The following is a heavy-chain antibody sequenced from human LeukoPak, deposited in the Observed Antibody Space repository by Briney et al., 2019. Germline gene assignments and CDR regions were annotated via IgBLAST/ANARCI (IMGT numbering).Heavy chain of an antibody. CDR2: IYYSGST. Sequence: SETLSLTCTVSGGSISSSSYYWSWIRQPPGKGLEWIGYIYYSGSTNYNPSLKSRVTISVDTSKNQFSLKLSSVTAADTAVYYCARGVEINYDFWSGPYFKYYYYMDVWGKGTTVTVSS. CDR3: ARGVEINYDFWSGPYFKYYYYMDV. J-gene: IGHJ6*03. D-gene: IGHD3-3*01. CDR1: GGSISSSSYY. V-gene: IGHV4-61*01.